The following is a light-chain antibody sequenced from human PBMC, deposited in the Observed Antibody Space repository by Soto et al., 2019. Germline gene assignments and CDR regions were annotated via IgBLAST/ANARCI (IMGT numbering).Light chain of an antibody. V-gene: IGKV3-11*01. CDR1: QSVSNY. CDR2: DAS. J-gene: IGKJ4*01. Sequence: ENVLTQSPATLSLSPGERATLSCRASQSVSNYVAWYQQKPGQAPRLLIYDASNRATGIPARFSGSGSGTDFTLTISSLRAEDFAIYFCQQTKSYPSTFGGGTRVEI. CDR3: QQTKSYPST.